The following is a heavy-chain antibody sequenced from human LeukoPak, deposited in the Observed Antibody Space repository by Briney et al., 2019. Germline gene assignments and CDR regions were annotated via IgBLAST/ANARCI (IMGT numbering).Heavy chain of an antibody. CDR1: GFTFSSYA. Sequence: GGSLRLSCAASGFTFSSYAMSWVRQAPGKGLEWVSAISGSGGSTYYADSVKGRFTISRDNSKNTLYLQMNSLRAEDTAVYYCAKEVGMYRLPTDYFDYWGQGTLVTVSS. D-gene: IGHD2-2*01. CDR3: AKEVGMYRLPTDYFDY. CDR2: ISGSGGST. J-gene: IGHJ4*02. V-gene: IGHV3-23*01.